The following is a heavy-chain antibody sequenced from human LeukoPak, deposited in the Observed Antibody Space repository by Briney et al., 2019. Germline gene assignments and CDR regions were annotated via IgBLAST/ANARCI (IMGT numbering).Heavy chain of an antibody. V-gene: IGHV3-64*01. CDR1: GFTFSSYA. CDR2: ISSNGGST. Sequence: GGSLRLSCAASGFTFSSYAMHWVRQAPGKGLEYVSAISSNGGSTYYANSVKGRFTISRDNSKNTPYLQMGSLRAEDMAVYYCARDSVVAGTGFGYWGQGTLVTVSS. D-gene: IGHD6-19*01. J-gene: IGHJ4*02. CDR3: ARDSVVAGTGFGY.